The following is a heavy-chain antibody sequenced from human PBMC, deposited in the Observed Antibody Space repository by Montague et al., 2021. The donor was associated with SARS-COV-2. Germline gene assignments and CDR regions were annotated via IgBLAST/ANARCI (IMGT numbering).Heavy chain of an antibody. J-gene: IGHJ2*01. CDR1: GFDFNSYS. D-gene: IGHD5-18*01. CDR3: TREYRIELWQTNWYFGL. V-gene: IGHV3-21*04. Sequence: SLRLSCAASGFDFNSYSMNWVRQAPEKGLEWVSSINSNSRHIYYVDSVRGRFTISRDNAKNLLYLQMNSLRAEDTAVYYCTREYRIELWQTNWYFGLRGRGTLVTVSS. CDR2: INSNSRHI.